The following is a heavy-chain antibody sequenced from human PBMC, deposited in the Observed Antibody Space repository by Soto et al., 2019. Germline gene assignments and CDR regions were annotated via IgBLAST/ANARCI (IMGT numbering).Heavy chain of an antibody. Sequence: PSETLSLTCTVSGGSISSYYWSWIRQPAGKGLEWFGRIYTSGSTNYNPSLKSRVTMSVDTSKNQFSLKLSSVTAADTAVYYCARAVRPGATYYFDYWGQGTLVTVSS. CDR1: GGSISSYY. CDR2: IYTSGST. V-gene: IGHV4-4*07. CDR3: ARAVRPGATYYFDY. D-gene: IGHD1-26*01. J-gene: IGHJ4*02.